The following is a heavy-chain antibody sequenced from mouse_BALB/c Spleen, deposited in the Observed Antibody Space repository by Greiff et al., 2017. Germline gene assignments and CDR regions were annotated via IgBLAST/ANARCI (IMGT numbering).Heavy chain of an antibody. CDR2: IDPENGNT. D-gene: IGHD1-1*01. J-gene: IGHJ4*01. CDR1: GFNIKDYY. V-gene: IGHV14-1*02. CDR3: ASFLWKGHMDD. Sequence: VQLQQSGAELVRPGALVKLSCKASGFNIKDYYMHWVKQRPEQGLEWIGWIDPENGNTIYDPKFQGKASITADTSSNTAYLQLSSLTSEDTAVYYCASFLWKGHMDDWGEGTSVTVSS.